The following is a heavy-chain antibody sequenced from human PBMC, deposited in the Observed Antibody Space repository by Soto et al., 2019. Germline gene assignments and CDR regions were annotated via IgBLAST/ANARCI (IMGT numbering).Heavy chain of an antibody. CDR3: AGNRNQYSSPSDGAFDI. CDR2: IYYSGST. D-gene: IGHD6-13*01. J-gene: IGHJ3*02. V-gene: IGHV4-31*03. Sequence: QVQLQESGPGLVKPSQTMSLTCTVSGRSISSCGYYWIWIRQHPGKALEWIGNIYYSGSTYYNPYLKSRVTVSVDTSKNQFSLKLSSGTAADTAVYYCAGNRNQYSSPSDGAFDIWGQGTMVTVSS. CDR1: GRSISSCGYY.